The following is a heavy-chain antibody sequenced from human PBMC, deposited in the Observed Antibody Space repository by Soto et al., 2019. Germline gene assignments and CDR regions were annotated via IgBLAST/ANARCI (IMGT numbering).Heavy chain of an antibody. V-gene: IGHV4-31*03. J-gene: IGHJ4*01. CDR2: ISYSGYT. Sequence: SETLSLTCTVSGASINSAAYFWTWIRQRPGEGLEWIGFISYSGYTFQNPSLKSRLLLSVDTSKNQFSLELGFVTAADTAVYYCARGPTPSWSSYRFSYFDSWGPGSLVTVSS. D-gene: IGHD3-16*02. CDR3: ARGPTPSWSSYRFSYFDS. CDR1: GASINSAAYF.